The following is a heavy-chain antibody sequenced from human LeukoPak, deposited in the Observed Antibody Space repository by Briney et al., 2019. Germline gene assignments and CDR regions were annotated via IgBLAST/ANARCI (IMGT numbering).Heavy chain of an antibody. CDR1: GFSVSSNY. D-gene: IGHD2-15*01. J-gene: IGHJ4*02. V-gene: IGHV3-66*01. CDR3: XREXCXGAXCYDPYYFDY. CDR2: LYGTGKT. Sequence: GGSLRLSCAASGFSVSSNYLSWVRQAPGKGLEWVSVLYGTGKTYYADSVKGRFTISRDNSKNTLYLQMNSLRAEDTAVYYCXREXCXGAXCYDPYYFDYWGQGTLVTVSS.